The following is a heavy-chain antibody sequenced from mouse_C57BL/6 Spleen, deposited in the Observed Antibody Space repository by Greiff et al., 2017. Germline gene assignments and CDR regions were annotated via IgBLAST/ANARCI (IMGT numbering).Heavy chain of an antibody. CDR1: GYAFTNYL. CDR2: INPGSGGT. CDR3: ARDHGSSRGFAY. Sequence: VQLHQSGAELVRPGTSVKVSCKASGYAFTNYLIEWVKQRPGQGLEWIGVINPGSGGTNYNEKFKGKATLTADKSSSTAYMQLSSLTSEDSAVYFCARDHGSSRGFAYWGQGTLVTVSA. D-gene: IGHD1-1*01. V-gene: IGHV1-54*01. J-gene: IGHJ3*01.